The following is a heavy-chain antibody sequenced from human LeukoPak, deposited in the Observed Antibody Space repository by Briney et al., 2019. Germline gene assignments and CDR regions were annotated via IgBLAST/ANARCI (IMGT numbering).Heavy chain of an antibody. CDR2: IYLSGST. Sequence: PSETLSLTCTVSGYSISSGYYWGWIRQPPGKGLEWIGSIYLSGSTYYNPSLKSRVTISVDTSKNQFSLKLSSVTAADTAVYYCARSRDRGYCSGGSCYSMLNYWGQGTLVTVSS. V-gene: IGHV4-38-2*02. CDR1: GYSISSGYY. CDR3: ARSRDRGYCSGGSCYSMLNY. D-gene: IGHD2-15*01. J-gene: IGHJ4*02.